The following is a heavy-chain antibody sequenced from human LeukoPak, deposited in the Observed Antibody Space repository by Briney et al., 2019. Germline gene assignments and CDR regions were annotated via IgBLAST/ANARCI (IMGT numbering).Heavy chain of an antibody. CDR2: ISSSGSTI. D-gene: IGHD3-9*01. Sequence: PGGSLRLSCAASGLTFSDYYMSWIRQAPGKGLEWVSYISSSGSTIYYADSVKGRFTISRDNAKNSLYLQMNSLRAEDTAVYYCARDLRYFDWLLYGDPSDYWGQGTLVTVSS. J-gene: IGHJ4*02. CDR1: GLTFSDYY. CDR3: ARDLRYFDWLLYGDPSDY. V-gene: IGHV3-11*01.